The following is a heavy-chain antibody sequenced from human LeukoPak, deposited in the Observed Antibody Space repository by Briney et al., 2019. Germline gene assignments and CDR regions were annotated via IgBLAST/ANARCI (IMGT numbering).Heavy chain of an antibody. CDR1: GFTFSDHY. D-gene: IGHD3-22*01. CDR3: ARRPYYYDSSGYYGAFDI. CDR2: ISSSGSTI. J-gene: IGHJ3*02. V-gene: IGHV3-11*01. Sequence: GGSLRLSCAASGFTFSDHYMDWVRQAPGKGLEWVSYISSSGSTIYYADSMKGRFTISRDNAKNSLYLQMNSLRAEDTAVYYCARRPYYYDSSGYYGAFDIWGQGTMVTVSS.